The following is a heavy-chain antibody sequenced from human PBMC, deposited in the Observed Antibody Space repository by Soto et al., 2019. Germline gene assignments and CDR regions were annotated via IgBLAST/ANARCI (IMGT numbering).Heavy chain of an antibody. V-gene: IGHV3-33*01. CDR3: AREILDYYDSSGPFDY. Sequence: QVQLVESGGGVVQPGRSLRLSCAASGFTFSSNGMHWVRQAPGKGLEWVAVIWYDGSNKYYADSVKGRFTISRDNSKNTLYLQMNSLRAEDTAVYYCAREILDYYDSSGPFDYWGQGTLVTVSS. D-gene: IGHD3-22*01. CDR1: GFTFSSNG. J-gene: IGHJ4*02. CDR2: IWYDGSNK.